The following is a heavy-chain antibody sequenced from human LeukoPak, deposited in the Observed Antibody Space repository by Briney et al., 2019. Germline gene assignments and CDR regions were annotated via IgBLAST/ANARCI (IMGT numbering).Heavy chain of an antibody. J-gene: IGHJ3*02. Sequence: SETLSLTCTVSGTSITSYYWSWIRQPAGKGLEWIGRIYTNGNTNYNPSLKSRVTVSVDMPTNQLSLKMTSVTAADTAVYYCARDQVYRSSWGHDAFDIWGHGTMVTVSS. D-gene: IGHD6-13*01. CDR1: GTSITSYY. V-gene: IGHV4-4*07. CDR2: IYTNGNT. CDR3: ARDQVYRSSWGHDAFDI.